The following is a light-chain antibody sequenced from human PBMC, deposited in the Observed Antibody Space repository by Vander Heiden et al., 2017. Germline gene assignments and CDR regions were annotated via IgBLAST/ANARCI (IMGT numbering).Light chain of an antibody. CDR2: GAS. V-gene: IGKV3-15*01. CDR1: HNITTN. Sequence: ETVMTQSPVTLSVSPGDRVVLSCRASHNITTNLAWYQQIPGQPPRLLIYGASRRATGLPARFSASGAVTDFTLTISDLQSEDFAVYFCRQTNNWPFAFGQGTRLDIK. CDR3: RQTNNWPFA. J-gene: IGKJ5*01.